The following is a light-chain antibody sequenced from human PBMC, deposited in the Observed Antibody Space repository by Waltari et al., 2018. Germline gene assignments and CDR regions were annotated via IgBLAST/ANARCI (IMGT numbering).Light chain of an antibody. CDR1: SSDIGSYNS. CDR3: SSSTSRTALL. CDR2: DVS. J-gene: IGLJ2*01. Sequence: QSALTQPASLSGSPGQSITISCTGTSSDIGSYNSVSWSQQHPGEAPKLMIYDVSVRPSGVSNRFSGSKSGNTASLTISGLQAEDEAEYYCSSSTSRTALLFGGGTKLTVL. V-gene: IGLV2-14*03.